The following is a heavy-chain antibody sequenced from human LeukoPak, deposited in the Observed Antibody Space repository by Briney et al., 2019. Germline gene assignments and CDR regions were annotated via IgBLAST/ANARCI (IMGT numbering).Heavy chain of an antibody. CDR3: ARHRGYYGSGSKVDY. D-gene: IGHD3-10*01. V-gene: IGHV4-39*01. Sequence: PETLSLTCTVPGGSLSSSNHYWGWIRQPPGKGLEWIGSIYYSGSTYHNPSLKSRFTISVDTSKNQFSLKLSSVAAADTAVYYCARHRGYYGSGSKVDYWGQGTLITVSS. J-gene: IGHJ4*02. CDR2: IYYSGST. CDR1: GGSLSSSNHY.